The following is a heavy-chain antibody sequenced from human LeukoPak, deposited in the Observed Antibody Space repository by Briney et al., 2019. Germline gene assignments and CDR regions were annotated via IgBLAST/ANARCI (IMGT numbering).Heavy chain of an antibody. Sequence: SETLSLTCTVSGGSISSYYWSWIRQPPGKGLEWIGYIYYSGSTNYNPSLKSRVTISVDTSKNQFSLKLSPVTAADTAVYYCARHGYYDISSFDYWGQGTLVTVSS. CDR2: IYYSGST. CDR3: ARHGYYDISSFDY. J-gene: IGHJ4*02. V-gene: IGHV4-59*08. D-gene: IGHD3-9*01. CDR1: GGSISSYY.